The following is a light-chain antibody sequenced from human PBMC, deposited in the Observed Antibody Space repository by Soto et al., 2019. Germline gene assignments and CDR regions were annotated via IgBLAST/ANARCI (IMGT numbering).Light chain of an antibody. CDR1: QRISSW. CDR3: QQANSVPWT. CDR2: ATS. Sequence: IQMTQSPSSVSASVGARVILTCRASQRISSWLAWYHQRPGKAPKLLIYATSTLETGVPSRFSGSGSGRDFTLTISSLQPEDLGTYFCQQANSVPWTFGQGTKVDI. J-gene: IGKJ1*01. V-gene: IGKV1-12*01.